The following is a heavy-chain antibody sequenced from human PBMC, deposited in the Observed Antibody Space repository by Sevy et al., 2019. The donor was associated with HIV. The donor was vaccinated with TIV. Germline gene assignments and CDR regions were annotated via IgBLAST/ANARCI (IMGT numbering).Heavy chain of an antibody. Sequence: GGSLRLSCTASGFTFDDYAMSWFRQAPGKGLDWVAFITRNSYEAYGGTTEYAASVKGRFIISRENSKSIAYLQMNSLKTEDTAVYYCSRGLATADTPEYYFDYWGQGSLVTVSS. D-gene: IGHD5-12*01. CDR3: SRGLATADTPEYYFDY. CDR1: GFTFDDYA. V-gene: IGHV3-49*03. J-gene: IGHJ4*02. CDR2: ITRNSYEAYGGTT.